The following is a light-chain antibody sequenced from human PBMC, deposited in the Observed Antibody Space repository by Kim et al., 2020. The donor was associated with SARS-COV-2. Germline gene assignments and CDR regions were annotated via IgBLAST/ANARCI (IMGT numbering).Light chain of an antibody. V-gene: IGKV1-8*01. CDR2: AAS. J-gene: IGKJ1*01. CDR1: QCISRY. CDR3: QQYYSYPRT. Sequence: ASTGDRVTIPGRASQCISRYLAWYQQKPGKAPKLLIYAASTLQSGVPSRFSGRGSGTDLTLTLSCLQSEDVATYYCQQYYSYPRTFGQGTKVDIK.